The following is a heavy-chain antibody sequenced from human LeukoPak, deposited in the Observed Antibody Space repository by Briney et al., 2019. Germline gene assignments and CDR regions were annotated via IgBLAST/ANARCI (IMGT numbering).Heavy chain of an antibody. D-gene: IGHD4-17*01. J-gene: IGHJ4*02. CDR3: AAYGDYHY. V-gene: IGHV3-48*01. CDR1: GFTFSSYS. Sequence: GGSLRLSCAASGFTFSSYSMNWVRQAPGKGLEWVSYIISSSSTISYADSVNGRFTISRDNAKNSLFLQMNSLRAEDTAVYYCAAYGDYHYWGQGTLVTVSS. CDR2: IISSSSTI.